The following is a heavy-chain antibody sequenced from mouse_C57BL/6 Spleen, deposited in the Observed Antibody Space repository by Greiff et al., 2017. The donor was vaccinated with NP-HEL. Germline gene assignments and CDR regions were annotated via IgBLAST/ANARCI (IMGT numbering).Heavy chain of an antibody. V-gene: IGHV1-80*01. Sequence: VQLQQSGAELVKPGASVKISCKASGYAFSSYWMNWVKQRPGKGLEWIGQIYPGDGDTNYNGKFKGKATLTAHKSSSTAYMQLSSLTSEDSAVYFCARSGYSNYLGFFDYWGQGTTLTVSS. D-gene: IGHD2-5*01. CDR1: GYAFSSYW. J-gene: IGHJ2*01. CDR2: IYPGDGDT. CDR3: ARSGYSNYLGFFDY.